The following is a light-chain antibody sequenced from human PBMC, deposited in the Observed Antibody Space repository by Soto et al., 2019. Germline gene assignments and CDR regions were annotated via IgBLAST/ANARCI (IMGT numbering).Light chain of an antibody. Sequence: IVLTQSPDSLAVSLGERATINCKSSRNALYSSDNKNYLAWYQQKAGQPPKLLIYWASTRESGVPDRFSGGGSGTDFTLTINSLQAEDVAVYYCRHWTTFGQGTKVEIK. CDR1: RNALYSSDNKNY. V-gene: IGKV4-1*01. CDR3: RHWTT. J-gene: IGKJ1*01. CDR2: WAS.